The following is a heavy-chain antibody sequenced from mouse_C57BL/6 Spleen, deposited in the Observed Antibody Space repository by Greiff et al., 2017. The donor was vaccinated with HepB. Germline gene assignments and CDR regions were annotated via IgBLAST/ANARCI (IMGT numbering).Heavy chain of an antibody. CDR1: GYSFTDYN. D-gene: IGHD2-1*01. CDR2: INPNYGTT. CDR3: ARPLYYGTSAWFAY. V-gene: IGHV1-39*01. J-gene: IGHJ3*01. Sequence: VQLKESGPELVKPGASVKISCKASGYSFTDYNMNWVKQSNGKSLEWIGVINPNYGTTSYNQKFKGKATLTVDQSSSTAYMQLNSLTSEDSAVYYCARPLYYGTSAWFAYWGQGTLVTVSA.